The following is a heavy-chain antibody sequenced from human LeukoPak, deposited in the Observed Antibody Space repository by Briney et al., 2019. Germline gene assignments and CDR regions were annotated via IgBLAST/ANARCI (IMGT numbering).Heavy chain of an antibody. Sequence: GGSLRLSCAASGFTFSSYAMSWVRQAPGKGLEWVLAISGSGGSTYYADSVKGRFTISRDNSKSTLFLQMNSLRAEDTAVYYCAKDPRVGSRVATPCHWGQGTLVTVSS. CDR3: AKDPRVGSRVATPCH. V-gene: IGHV3-23*01. CDR1: GFTFSSYA. J-gene: IGHJ4*02. D-gene: IGHD5-24*01. CDR2: ISGSGGST.